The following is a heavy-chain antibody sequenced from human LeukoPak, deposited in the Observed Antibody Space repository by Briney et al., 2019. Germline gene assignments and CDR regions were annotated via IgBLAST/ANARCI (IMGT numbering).Heavy chain of an antibody. J-gene: IGHJ4*02. V-gene: IGHV4-30-4*01. CDR1: GGSVSSDDYY. CDR3: ASSYSSGMYYFDY. CDR2: IYYSGRA. Sequence: SETLSLTCTVSGGSVSSDDYYWSWIRQPPGKGLEWIGYIYYSGRAYYNPSLKSRITISVDTSQNQFSLKLRSVTAADTAVYYCASSYSSGMYYFDYWGQGTLVTVSS. D-gene: IGHD6-19*01.